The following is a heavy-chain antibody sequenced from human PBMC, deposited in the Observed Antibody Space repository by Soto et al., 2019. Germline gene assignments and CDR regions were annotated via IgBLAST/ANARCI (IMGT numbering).Heavy chain of an antibody. D-gene: IGHD3-3*01. CDR1: GFSFSGSA. V-gene: IGHV3-23*01. Sequence: PGGSLRLSCAASGFSFSGSAMSWVRHAPGKGLEWVSTISGTGGSTYSADSVKGRFTISRDNSKNTLYLQMNSLRAEDTAVYYCARDGVFLVFAPGGQGPLVTVSS. CDR3: ARDGVFLVFAP. CDR2: ISGTGGST. J-gene: IGHJ5*02.